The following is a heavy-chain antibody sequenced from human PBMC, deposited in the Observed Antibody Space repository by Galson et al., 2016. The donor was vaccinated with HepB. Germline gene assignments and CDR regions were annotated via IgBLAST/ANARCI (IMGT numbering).Heavy chain of an antibody. V-gene: IGHV3-48*04. CDR3: TRDGALPGGWVWIDP. D-gene: IGHD6-19*01. Sequence: SLRLSCAASGFSFSTYTMNWVRQAPGKGLEWVASISSSSATINYVDSVKGRFAVSRDNAKNSVYLQMNSLRVEDTAVYYCTRDGALPGGWVWIDPWGQGTLVIVSS. CDR1: GFSFSTYT. CDR2: ISSSSATI. J-gene: IGHJ5*02.